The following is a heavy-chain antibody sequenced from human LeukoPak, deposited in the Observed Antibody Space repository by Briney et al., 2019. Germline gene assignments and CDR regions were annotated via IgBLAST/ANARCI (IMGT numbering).Heavy chain of an antibody. D-gene: IGHD1-26*01. Sequence: PGGSLRLSCAASGFTFSSYGMNWVRQAPGKGLEWVAVISYDGSKKYYADSVKGRFTISRDNSKNTLYMQMNSLRAEDTAVYYCARDVGTIPATETGGWFDPWGQGTLVTVSS. J-gene: IGHJ5*02. CDR2: ISYDGSKK. CDR3: ARDVGTIPATETGGWFDP. CDR1: GFTFSSYG. V-gene: IGHV3-30-3*01.